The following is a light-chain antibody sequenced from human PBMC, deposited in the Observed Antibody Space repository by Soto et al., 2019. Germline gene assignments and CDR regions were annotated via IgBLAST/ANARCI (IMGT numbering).Light chain of an antibody. CDR2: GST. CDR3: QSYDSSLGGNYV. V-gene: IGLV1-40*01. J-gene: IGLJ1*01. Sequence: QSVLSQSPSVSGAPGQRVTISCTGSSSNIGAGYDAQWFQQVPGTAPKLLIYGSTNRPSGVPDRFSGSNSGTSASRALTGLQAEDEADYYCQSYDSSLGGNYVFGTGTKVTVL. CDR1: SSNIGAGYD.